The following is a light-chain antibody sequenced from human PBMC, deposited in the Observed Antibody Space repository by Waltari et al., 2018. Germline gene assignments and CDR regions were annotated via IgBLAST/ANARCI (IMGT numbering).Light chain of an antibody. V-gene: IGKV4-1*01. CDR1: QSVLFSSNHNNY. CDR3: QQYSSLPLT. Sequence: DIVMTQSPDSLAVSLGETATINCKSSQSVLFSSNHNNYLAWYQQQPGQAPKLRSYWASTRESGVPDRFSGSGSGTDFTLTISSLQAEDVAIYYCQQYSSLPLTFGGGTKVEIK. J-gene: IGKJ4*01. CDR2: WAS.